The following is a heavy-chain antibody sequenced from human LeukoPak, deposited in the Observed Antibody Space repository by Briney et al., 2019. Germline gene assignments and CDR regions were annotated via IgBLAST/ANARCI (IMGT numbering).Heavy chain of an antibody. J-gene: IGHJ4*02. D-gene: IGHD3-22*01. CDR3: AIQTTYDSSGYYLY. CDR2: IIPSFGTA. V-gene: IGHV1-69*05. Sequence: SVKVTCKASGGTFSSYAISWVRQAPGQGLECMGRIIPSFGTANYAQKFQGRVTITTDESTSTAYMELSSLRSEDTAVYYCAIQTTYDSSGYYLYWGQGTLVTVSS. CDR1: GGTFSSYA.